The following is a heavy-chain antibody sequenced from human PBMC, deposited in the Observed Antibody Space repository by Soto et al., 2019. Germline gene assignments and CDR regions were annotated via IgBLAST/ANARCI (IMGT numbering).Heavy chain of an antibody. V-gene: IGHV1-18*01. Sequence: ASVNVSCKASGYTFTSYGINWGRQAPGQGLEWMGWISAYNGNTNFAQKLQGRVSLTTDTSSTTAYMELRSLTSDDTAVYYCARDLVPGYTGFSDYWGQGTLVTVSS. J-gene: IGHJ4*02. CDR2: ISAYNGNT. D-gene: IGHD5-12*01. CDR1: GYTFTSYG. CDR3: ARDLVPGYTGFSDY.